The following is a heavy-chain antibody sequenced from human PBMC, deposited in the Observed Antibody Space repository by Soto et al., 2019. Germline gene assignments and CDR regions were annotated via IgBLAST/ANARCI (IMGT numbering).Heavy chain of an antibody. CDR2: ISGSGLNT. Sequence: EVQLLESGGGKVQPGGSLRLSCATSGFTFGSYAMSWVRQAPGKGLEWVSLISGSGLNTYYADSVKGRFTISRDNSKNTLYLQMNSLRAEDTAVYYCAKEGPVVTAISFDYWGRGTLVTVSS. J-gene: IGHJ4*02. V-gene: IGHV3-23*01. CDR1: GFTFGSYA. CDR3: AKEGPVVTAISFDY. D-gene: IGHD2-21*02.